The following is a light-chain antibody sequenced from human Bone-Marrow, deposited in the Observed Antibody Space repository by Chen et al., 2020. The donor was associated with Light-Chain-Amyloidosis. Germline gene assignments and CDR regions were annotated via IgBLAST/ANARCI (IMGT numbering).Light chain of an antibody. J-gene: IGLJ2*01. CDR2: RDT. CDR3: QSADSSGTYEVI. Sequence: SYELTQPPSVSVSPGQTARITCSGDDLPTKYAYWYQQKPGQAPVLVIHRDTERPSGISERFSGSGSGTTATLTISGVQAEDDADYHCQSADSSGTYEVIFGGGTKLTVL. V-gene: IGLV3-25*03. CDR1: DLPTKY.